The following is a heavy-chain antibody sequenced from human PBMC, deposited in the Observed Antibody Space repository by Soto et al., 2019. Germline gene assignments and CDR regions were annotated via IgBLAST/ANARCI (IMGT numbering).Heavy chain of an antibody. D-gene: IGHD2-15*01. Sequence: VQLVESGEGLVQPGGSLRLSCAASGFTFSSYAISWVRQAPGQGLEWMGGIIPIFGTANYAQKFQGRVTITADESTSTAYMELSSLRSEDTAVYYCAFLYGGNPVYFDYWGQGTLVTVSS. CDR2: IIPIFGTA. CDR3: AFLYGGNPVYFDY. J-gene: IGHJ4*02. CDR1: GFTFSSYA. V-gene: IGHV1-69*01.